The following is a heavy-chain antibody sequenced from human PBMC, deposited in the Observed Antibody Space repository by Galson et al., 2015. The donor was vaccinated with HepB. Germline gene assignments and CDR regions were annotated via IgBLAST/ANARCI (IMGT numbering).Heavy chain of an antibody. J-gene: IGHJ4*02. Sequence: SLRLSCAASGFTFSSYGMHWVRQAPGKGLEWVAVIWYDGSNKYYADSVKGRFTISRDNSKNTLYLQMNSLRAEDTAVYYCARDWDSYGIRNEYYFDYWGQGTLVTVSS. CDR3: ARDWDSYGIRNEYYFDY. D-gene: IGHD5-18*01. CDR1: GFTFSSYG. CDR2: IWYDGSNK. V-gene: IGHV3-33*01.